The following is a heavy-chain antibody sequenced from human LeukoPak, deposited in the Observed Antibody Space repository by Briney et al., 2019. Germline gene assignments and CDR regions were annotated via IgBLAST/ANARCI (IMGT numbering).Heavy chain of an antibody. CDR2: INDSGGST. V-gene: IGHV3-23*01. Sequence: LTGGSLRLSCAASGFTFSSYAMSWVRQAPGKGLEWVSVINDSGGSTYYADSVKGRFTISRANSKNTLYLQMNSLRAEDTAVYYCAKEPHYTITMIVVAKEDYWGQGTLVTVSS. D-gene: IGHD3-22*01. J-gene: IGHJ4*02. CDR3: AKEPHYTITMIVVAKEDY. CDR1: GFTFSSYA.